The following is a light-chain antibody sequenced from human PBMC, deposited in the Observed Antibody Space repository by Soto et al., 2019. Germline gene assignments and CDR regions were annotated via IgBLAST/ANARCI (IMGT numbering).Light chain of an antibody. CDR3: MEGTPS. CDR2: QVS. V-gene: IGKV2-30*01. CDR1: QTLIYSNGKTY. J-gene: IGKJ1*01. Sequence: DVVMTQSPLSLPVPIGQPASIXXRAXQTLIYSNGKTYLNWYQQRPGQVPXXIIYQVSNRDSGVPDRFSGSGSGSGTDFTLKISRVEAEDVGVYYCMEGTPSFGQGTKVDI.